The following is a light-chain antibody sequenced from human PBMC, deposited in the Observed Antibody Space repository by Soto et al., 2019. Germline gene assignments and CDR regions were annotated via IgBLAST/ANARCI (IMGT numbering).Light chain of an antibody. J-gene: IGKJ4*01. CDR3: QQYKNWPPVT. V-gene: IGKV3-15*01. Sequence: ETVMTQSPVTLSVSPGERATLSCRASQSVGGNLAWYQQKPGQAPRLLIYGASTRATGVPARFSGSGSGTEFTLTISSLQSEDFVLYYCQQYKNWPPVTFGGGTKVEIK. CDR2: GAS. CDR1: QSVGGN.